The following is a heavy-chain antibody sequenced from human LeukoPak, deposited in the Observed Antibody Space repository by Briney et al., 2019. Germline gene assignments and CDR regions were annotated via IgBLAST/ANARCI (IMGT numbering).Heavy chain of an antibody. CDR1: GFTFSSYA. CDR3: ARETFSSGSDY. Sequence: GGSLRLSCAASGFTFSSYAMHWVRQAPGKGLEWVAVISYDGSNKYYADSVKGRFTISRDNSKNTLYLQVNSLRAEDTAVYYCARETFSSGSDYWGQGTLVTVSS. J-gene: IGHJ4*02. D-gene: IGHD6-25*01. CDR2: ISYDGSNK. V-gene: IGHV3-30-3*01.